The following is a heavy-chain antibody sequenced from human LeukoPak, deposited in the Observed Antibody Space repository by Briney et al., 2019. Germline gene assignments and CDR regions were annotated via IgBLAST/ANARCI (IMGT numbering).Heavy chain of an antibody. CDR2: ISYDGSNK. CDR1: GFTFSSYG. CDR3: AKDKTYYYDSSGYYYHPNAFDI. V-gene: IGHV3-30*18. Sequence: GGSLRLSCAASGFTFSSYGMHWVRQAPGKGLEWVAVISYDGSNKYYADSVKGRFTISRDNSKNTLYLQMNSLRAEDTAVYYCAKDKTYYYDSSGYYYHPNAFDIWGQGTMVTVSS. D-gene: IGHD3-22*01. J-gene: IGHJ3*02.